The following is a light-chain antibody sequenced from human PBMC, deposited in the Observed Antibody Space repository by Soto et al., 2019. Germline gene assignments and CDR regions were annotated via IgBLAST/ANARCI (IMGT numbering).Light chain of an antibody. J-gene: IGKJ1*01. CDR3: HQYNNCPRT. Sequence: ITHSAAAVTLSPGERATLSCRASQSVGSCLAWYQQKPGQAPRLLIYDASNRATGIPARFSGSGSGTEFTLTICCLQPEDVAIYYCHQYNNCPRTVGQGTKVDIK. V-gene: IGKV3-15*01. CDR1: QSVGSC. CDR2: DAS.